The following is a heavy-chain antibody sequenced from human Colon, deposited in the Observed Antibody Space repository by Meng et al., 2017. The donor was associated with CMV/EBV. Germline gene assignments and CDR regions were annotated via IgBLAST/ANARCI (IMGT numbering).Heavy chain of an antibody. CDR3: SRDQSSGFGSDY. CDR1: GYPFTTYG. CDR2: ISTYDGKT. J-gene: IGHJ4*02. V-gene: IGHV1-18*01. Sequence: ASVKVSCQASGYPFTTYGISWVRQAPGQGLEWMAWISTYDGKTDYAQKFQGRVTLTTDASMTTTYMELRGLTSDDTALYYCSRDQSSGFGSDYWGQGTLVTVSS. D-gene: IGHD3-10*01.